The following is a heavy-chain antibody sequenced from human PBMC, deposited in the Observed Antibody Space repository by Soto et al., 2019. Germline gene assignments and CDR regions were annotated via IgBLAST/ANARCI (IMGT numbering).Heavy chain of an antibody. Sequence: PCALSGGTVSSVGYTLIWLRQKPRGGLEWIGYIDHTVTFRYNPSLRTRLTVSLQLSRNQCALTLRSMTAADTAVYYCARTHFYCVPGHYQKLLVDPWGQ. CDR1: GGTVSSVGYT. CDR2: IDHTVTF. CDR3: ARTHFYCVPGHYQKLLVDP. D-gene: IGHD3-10*02. V-gene: IGHV4-30-2*01. J-gene: IGHJ5*02.